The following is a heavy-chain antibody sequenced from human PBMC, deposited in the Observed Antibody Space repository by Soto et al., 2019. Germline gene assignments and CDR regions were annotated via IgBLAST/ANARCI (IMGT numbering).Heavy chain of an antibody. V-gene: IGHV3-48*02. CDR2: ISSSSSTI. Sequence: GGSLRLSCAASGVTFSSYSMNWVRQAPGKGLEWVSYISSSSSTIYYADSVKGRFTISRDNAKNSLYLQMNSLRDEDTAVYYCARRGTTGTTARYYGMDVWGQGTTVTVS. CDR3: ARRGTTGTTARYYGMDV. D-gene: IGHD1-1*01. J-gene: IGHJ6*02. CDR1: GVTFSSYS.